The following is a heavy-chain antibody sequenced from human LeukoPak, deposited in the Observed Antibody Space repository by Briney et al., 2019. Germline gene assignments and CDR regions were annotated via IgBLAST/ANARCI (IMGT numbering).Heavy chain of an antibody. V-gene: IGHV3-74*01. CDR3: ARDRGRSSSGWSTTAYFDY. D-gene: IGHD6-19*01. J-gene: IGHJ4*02. CDR2: INSDGSTT. CDR1: GFTFSSYW. Sequence: PGGSLRLSCAASGFTFSSYWMHWVRQAPGKGLVWVSRINSDGSTTNYADSVKGRFTISRDNSKNTLYLQMNSLRAEDTAVYYCARDRGRSSSGWSTTAYFDYWGQGTLVTVSS.